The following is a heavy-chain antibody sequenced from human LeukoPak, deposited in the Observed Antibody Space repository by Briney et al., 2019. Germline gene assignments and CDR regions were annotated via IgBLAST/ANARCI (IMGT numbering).Heavy chain of an antibody. D-gene: IGHD2-8*01. CDR2: VYRSGGT. J-gene: IGHJ3*01. CDR3: GRHANGDSSAALDL. V-gene: IGHV4-4*02. CDR1: GDSISDKYW. Sequence: PSGTLSLTCAVSGDSISDKYWWRWVRQFPDKGLEWIGEVYRSGGTSYNPSLKSRVTVSIDYSKNQFSLNLRSVTAADTAVYYCGRHANGDSSAALDLWGQGTMVFVSS.